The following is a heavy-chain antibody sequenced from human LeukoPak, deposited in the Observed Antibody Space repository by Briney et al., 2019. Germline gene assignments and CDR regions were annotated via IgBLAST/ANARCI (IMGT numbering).Heavy chain of an antibody. CDR2: IYAGGST. Sequence: SGGSLRLSCAASGFTVSSDYASWVRQAPGKGLEWVAVIYAGGSTYYADSVKGRFTISRDNFKNTLYLQMNSLRAEDTAVYYCAREVISSGWYHGFDHWGQGTLVTVSS. CDR1: GFTVSSDY. J-gene: IGHJ4*02. D-gene: IGHD6-19*01. V-gene: IGHV3-53*01. CDR3: AREVISSGWYHGFDH.